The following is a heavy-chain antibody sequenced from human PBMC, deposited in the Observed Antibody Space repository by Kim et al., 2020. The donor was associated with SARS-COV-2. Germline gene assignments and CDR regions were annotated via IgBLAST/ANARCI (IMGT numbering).Heavy chain of an antibody. D-gene: IGHD2-8*02. J-gene: IGHJ6*01. CDR2: IKQDGSEK. Sequence: GGSLRLSCTASGFTFISYWMSWVRQTPGKGLEWVANIKQDGSEKYYVDSVKGRFTISRDNAKNSLHLQMNSLRAEDTAVYYCARDQVVQDLLLALYGMRLARRMDVWGQGTSVIVSS. CDR3: ARDQVVQDLLLALYGMRLARRMDV. CDR1: GFTFISYW. V-gene: IGHV3-7*01.